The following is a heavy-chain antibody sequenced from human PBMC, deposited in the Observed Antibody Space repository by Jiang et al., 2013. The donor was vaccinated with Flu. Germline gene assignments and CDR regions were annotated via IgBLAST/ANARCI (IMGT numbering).Heavy chain of an antibody. Sequence: LLKPSETLSLTCAVYGGSFSGYYWSWIRQPPGKGLEWIGEINHSGSTNYNPSLKSRVTISVDTSKNQFSLKLSSVTAADTAVYYCARSAGSGLYYFDYWGQGNPGHRLL. CDR1: GGSFSGYY. V-gene: IGHV4-34*01. CDR3: ARSAGSGLYYFDY. J-gene: IGHJ4*02. CDR2: INHSGST.